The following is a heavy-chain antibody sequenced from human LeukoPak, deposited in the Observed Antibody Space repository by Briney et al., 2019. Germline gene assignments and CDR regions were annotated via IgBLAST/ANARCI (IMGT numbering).Heavy chain of an antibody. J-gene: IGHJ4*02. V-gene: IGHV3-23*01. D-gene: IGHD6-13*01. Sequence: GGSLRLSCAASGFTFSSYAMSWVRQAPGKGLVWVSAISGSGGSTYYADSVKGRFTISRDNSKNTLYLQMNSLRAEDTAVYYCAKDRRRSHPPYYFDYWGQGTLVTVSS. CDR1: GFTFSSYA. CDR2: ISGSGGST. CDR3: AKDRRRSHPPYYFDY.